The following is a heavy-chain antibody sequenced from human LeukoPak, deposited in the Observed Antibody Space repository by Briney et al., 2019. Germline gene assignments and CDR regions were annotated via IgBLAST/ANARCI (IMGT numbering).Heavy chain of an antibody. V-gene: IGHV3-20*01. CDR2: INWNGGST. D-gene: IGHD6-19*01. J-gene: IGHJ4*02. CDR1: GFTFDDYG. CDR3: ARDPQWLDHFDY. Sequence: GGSVRLSCAASGFTFDDYGMSWVRQAPGKGLEWVSGINWNGGSTGYADSVKGRFTISRDNAKNSLYLQMNSLTAEDKALYDCARDPQWLDHFDYWGQGTLVTVSS.